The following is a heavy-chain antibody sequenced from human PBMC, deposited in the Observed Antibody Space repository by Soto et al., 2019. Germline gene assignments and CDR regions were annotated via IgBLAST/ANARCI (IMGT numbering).Heavy chain of an antibody. CDR3: ARGEGSSYDRLYNWFDP. V-gene: IGHV3-48*01. CDR2: ISSSSSTI. D-gene: IGHD6-13*01. J-gene: IGHJ5*02. Sequence: GGSLRLSCAASVFTFSSYSMNWVRQAPGKGLEWVSYISSSSSTIYYADSVKGRFTISRDNAKNSLYLQMNSLRAEDTAVYYCARGEGSSYDRLYNWFDPWGQGTLVTVSS. CDR1: VFTFSSYS.